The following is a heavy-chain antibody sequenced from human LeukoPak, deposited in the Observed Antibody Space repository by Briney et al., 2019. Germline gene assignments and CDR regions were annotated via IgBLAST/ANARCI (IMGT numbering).Heavy chain of an antibody. Sequence: GGSLRLSCAASGFTFSSYAMHWVRQAPGKGLEWVAVISYDGSNKYYADSVKGRFTISRDNSKNTLYLQMNSLRAEDTAVYYCARDFRYYGSGSYPYLGYGMDVWGQGTTVTVSS. CDR3: ARDFRYYGSGSYPYLGYGMDV. D-gene: IGHD3-10*01. J-gene: IGHJ6*02. CDR2: ISYDGSNK. V-gene: IGHV3-30-3*01. CDR1: GFTFSSYA.